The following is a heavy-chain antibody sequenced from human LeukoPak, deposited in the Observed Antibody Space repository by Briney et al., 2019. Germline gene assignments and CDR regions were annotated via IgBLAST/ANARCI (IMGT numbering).Heavy chain of an antibody. V-gene: IGHV3-23*01. D-gene: IGHD2-15*01. CDR2: ISGSGGST. Sequence: GGSLRLSCAASGFTFNTYAMSWVRQAPGKGLEWVSAISGSGGSTYYADSVKGRFTIFRDNSKNTLYLQIHSLRAEDTAVYYCAKGKGSSSSSIDWWGQGTLVTVSS. CDR3: AKGKGSSSSSIDW. J-gene: IGHJ4*02. CDR1: GFTFNTYA.